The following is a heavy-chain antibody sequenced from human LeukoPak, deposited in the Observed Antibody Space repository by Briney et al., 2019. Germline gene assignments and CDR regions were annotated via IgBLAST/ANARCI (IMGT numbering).Heavy chain of an antibody. CDR2: ISTGGSTI. J-gene: IGHJ6*02. Sequence: GGSLRLSCAASGFIFSDSYMSWIRQAPGKGLEWISYISTGGSTIYYADSVKGRFTISRDNAKNSLYLQMNSLRAVDTAVYYCARDSYCSTTNCYGMDVWGQGTTVTVSS. CDR3: ARDSYCSTTNCYGMDV. CDR1: GFIFSDSY. V-gene: IGHV3-11*04. D-gene: IGHD2-2*01.